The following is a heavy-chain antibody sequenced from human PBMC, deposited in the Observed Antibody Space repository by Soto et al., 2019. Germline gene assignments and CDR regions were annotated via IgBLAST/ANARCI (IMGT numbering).Heavy chain of an antibody. V-gene: IGHV4-39*01. CDR2: TYYNGNA. D-gene: IGHD3-10*01. CDR3: ARHFVAVVIKGWGY. J-gene: IGHJ4*02. CDR1: GGAIDKSNYY. Sequence: SDTLSPTSNISGGAIDKSNYYWHWLRQPPGKGLEWIGTTYYNGNAYYNPSLKSRVSMSVDTSKNQFSLKLVSVTAADTAVYYCARHFVAVVIKGWGYWGQGTLVTVSS.